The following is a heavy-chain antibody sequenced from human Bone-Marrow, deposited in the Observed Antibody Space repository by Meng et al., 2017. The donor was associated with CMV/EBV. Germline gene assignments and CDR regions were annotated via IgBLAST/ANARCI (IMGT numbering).Heavy chain of an antibody. V-gene: IGHV3-21*01. J-gene: IGHJ6*02. D-gene: IGHD5-18*01. CDR2: ISSSSSYI. Sequence: GESLKISCAASGFTFSSYSMNWVRQAPGKGLEWVSSISSSSSYIYYADSVKGRFTISRDNSKNTLFLQMNSLRAEDTAVYYCAKNPTWIQPSSQYGMDVWGQGTTVTVSS. CDR1: GFTFSSYS. CDR3: AKNPTWIQPSSQYGMDV.